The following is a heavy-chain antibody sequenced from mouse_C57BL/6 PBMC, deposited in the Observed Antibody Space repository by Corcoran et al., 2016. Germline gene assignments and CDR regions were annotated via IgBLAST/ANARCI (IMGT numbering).Heavy chain of an antibody. CDR2: INTYSGVP. Sequence: QIQLVQSGPELKKPGETVKISCKASGYTFTTYGMSWVKQAPGKGLKWMGWINTYSGVPTYADDFKGRFAFSLETSASTAYLQINNLKNEDTATYFCARGVVATGYFDYWGQGTTLTVSS. V-gene: IGHV9-3*01. CDR1: GYTFTTYG. D-gene: IGHD1-1*01. CDR3: ARGVVATGYFDY. J-gene: IGHJ2*01.